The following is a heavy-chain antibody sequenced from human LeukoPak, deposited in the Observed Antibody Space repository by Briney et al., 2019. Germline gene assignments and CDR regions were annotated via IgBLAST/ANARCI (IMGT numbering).Heavy chain of an antibody. D-gene: IGHD2-2*01. J-gene: IGHJ4*02. Sequence: PGGSLRLSCITSGFIFADYGLTWVRQAPGKGLEWVSGINWNGGSTGYADSVKGRFTISRDNSKNTLYLQMNSLRAEDTAVYYCAGIVVVPAAQDYWGQGTLVTVSS. V-gene: IGHV3-20*04. CDR1: GFIFADYG. CDR2: INWNGGST. CDR3: AGIVVVPAAQDY.